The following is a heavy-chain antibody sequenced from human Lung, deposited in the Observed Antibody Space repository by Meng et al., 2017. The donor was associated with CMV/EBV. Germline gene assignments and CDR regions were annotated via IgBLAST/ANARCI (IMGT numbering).Heavy chain of an antibody. V-gene: IGHV5-51*01. CDR2: IYPGDSDA. J-gene: IGHJ4*02. CDR3: ARLRDHFPDH. D-gene: IGHD3-3*02. CDR1: GYSFTSYW. Sequence: KVSCKGSGYSFTSYWIGWVRQMPGKGLEWMGIIYPGDSDARYSPSFQGQVTISADKSISTAHLQWSSLKASDTAMYYCARLRDHFPDHWGQGTLVTVSS.